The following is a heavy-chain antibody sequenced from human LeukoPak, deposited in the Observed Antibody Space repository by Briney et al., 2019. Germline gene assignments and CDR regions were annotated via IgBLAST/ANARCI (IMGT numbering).Heavy chain of an antibody. V-gene: IGHV3-73*01. J-gene: IGHJ4*02. D-gene: IGHD3-9*01. Sequence: PGGSLRLSCAASGLTFSGSGIHWVRQASGKGLEWLDRIGRQGDSDATRYAASLKGKFTISRVDSRNTAYLQMNSLKTEDTAVYYCAGDYNFLMGLNYWGQGTLVTVSS. CDR1: GLTFSGSG. CDR3: AGDYNFLMGLNY. CDR2: IGRQGDSDAT.